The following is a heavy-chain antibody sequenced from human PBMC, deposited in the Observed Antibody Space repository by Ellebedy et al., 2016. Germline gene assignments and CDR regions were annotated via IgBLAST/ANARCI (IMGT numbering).Heavy chain of an antibody. CDR1: GGTFSSYA. J-gene: IGHJ4*02. Sequence: SVKVSXXASGGTFSSYAISWVRQAPGQGLEWMGGIIPIFGTANYAQKFQGRVTITADESTSTAYMELSSLRSEDTAVYYCAKGSGSYYSPDSFWGQGTLVTVSS. V-gene: IGHV1-69*13. CDR2: IIPIFGTA. CDR3: AKGSGSYYSPDSF. D-gene: IGHD1-26*01.